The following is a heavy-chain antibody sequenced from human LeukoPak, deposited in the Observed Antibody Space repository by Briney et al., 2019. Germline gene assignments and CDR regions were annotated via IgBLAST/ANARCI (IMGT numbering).Heavy chain of an antibody. V-gene: IGHV3-11*01. CDR2: ISSSGSTI. Sequence: GGSLRLSCAASGFTFSDYYMSWIRQAPGKGLEWVSYISSSGSTIYYADSVKGRFTISRDNAKSSLYLQMNSLRAEDTAVYYCASQYDFWSGYYDYWGQGTLVTVSS. CDR1: GFTFSDYY. D-gene: IGHD3-3*01. J-gene: IGHJ4*02. CDR3: ASQYDFWSGYYDY.